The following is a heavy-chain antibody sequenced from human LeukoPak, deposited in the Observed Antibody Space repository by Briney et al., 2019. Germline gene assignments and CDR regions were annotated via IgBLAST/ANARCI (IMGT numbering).Heavy chain of an antibody. J-gene: IGHJ4*02. CDR3: ARAPQYGLLYFDY. D-gene: IGHD3-10*01. CDR1: GGSISNHY. CDR2: IYYSGST. V-gene: IGHV4-59*11. Sequence: SETLSLTCTVSGGSISNHYWSWIRQPPAKGLEWIGYIYYSGSTDYNPSLKSRATISVDTSKNQFSLRLSSVTAADTAVYYCARAPQYGLLYFDYWGQGTLVAVSS.